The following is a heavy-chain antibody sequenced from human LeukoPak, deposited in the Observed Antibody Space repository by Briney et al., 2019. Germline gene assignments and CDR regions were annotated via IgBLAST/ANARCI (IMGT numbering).Heavy chain of an antibody. CDR3: ARFSQRTKGWFGEFYNWFDP. CDR1: GFTFSSYW. Sequence: PGGSLRLSYAASGFTFSSYWMTWVRQAPGQGLEWVASINQDGSEKRYSDSVKGRFTISRDNAKNSLYLQMNSLRAEDTAVYYCARFSQRTKGWFGEFYNWFDPWGQGTLVTVSS. D-gene: IGHD3-10*01. CDR2: INQDGSEK. V-gene: IGHV3-7*03. J-gene: IGHJ5*02.